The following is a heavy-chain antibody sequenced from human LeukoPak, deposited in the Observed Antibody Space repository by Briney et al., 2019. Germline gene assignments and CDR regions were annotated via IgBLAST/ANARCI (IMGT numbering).Heavy chain of an antibody. CDR3: AKAYDSSGYYNFDY. Sequence: GRSLRLSCAASGFTFSSYGMHWVRQAPGKGLEWVAVISYDGSNKYYADSVKGRFTISRDNSKNTLYLQMNSLRAEDTAVYYCAKAYDSSGYYNFDYWGQGTLVTVSS. CDR1: GFTFSSYG. V-gene: IGHV3-30*18. J-gene: IGHJ4*02. CDR2: ISYDGSNK. D-gene: IGHD3-22*01.